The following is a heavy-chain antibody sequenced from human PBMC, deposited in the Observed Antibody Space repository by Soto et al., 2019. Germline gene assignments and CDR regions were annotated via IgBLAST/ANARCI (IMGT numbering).Heavy chain of an antibody. Sequence: GGSLRLSCAASGLTFDDYGMSWVGKAPGKGLEWVSGINWNGGSTGYADSVKGRFTISRDNAKNSLYLQMNSLRAEDTALYHCARGDDAFDIWGQGTMVTVSS. V-gene: IGHV3-20*01. CDR1: GLTFDDYG. CDR3: ARGDDAFDI. CDR2: INWNGGST. J-gene: IGHJ3*02.